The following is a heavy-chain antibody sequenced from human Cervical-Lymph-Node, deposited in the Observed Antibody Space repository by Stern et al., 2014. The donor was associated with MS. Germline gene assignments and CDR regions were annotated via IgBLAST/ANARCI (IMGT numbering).Heavy chain of an antibody. Sequence: VQLVESEGGVVQPGRSLRLSCAASGFTFSYHAMQRVRQAPGQGLEWVAVISYDGSDKNDADSVKGRFTISRDNSRNTLYLQMNSLRVDDTAVYYCARGGAVATSDYYFDYWGQGILVTVSS. CDR1: GFTFSYHA. V-gene: IGHV3-30*01. J-gene: IGHJ4*02. D-gene: IGHD5-12*01. CDR2: ISYDGSDK. CDR3: ARGGAVATSDYYFDY.